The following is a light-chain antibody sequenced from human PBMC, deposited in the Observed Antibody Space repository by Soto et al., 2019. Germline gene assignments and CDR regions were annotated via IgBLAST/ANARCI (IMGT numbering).Light chain of an antibody. CDR3: CSYAGSSTSWV. J-gene: IGLJ3*02. Sequence: QSVLTQPASVSGSPGQSITISCTETISDVGSYDLVSWYQQHPGKAPKLMIYEGSKRTSGVSSRFSGSKSSNTASLTISGLKDEDEADYYCCSYAGSSTSWVFGGGTKLTVL. CDR2: EGS. V-gene: IGLV2-23*01. CDR1: ISDVGSYDL.